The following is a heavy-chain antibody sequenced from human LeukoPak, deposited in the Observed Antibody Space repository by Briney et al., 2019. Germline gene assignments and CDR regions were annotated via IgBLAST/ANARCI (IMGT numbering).Heavy chain of an antibody. CDR3: AILYSSPPN. CDR2: ISGSGAST. J-gene: IGHJ3*01. CDR1: GFTFTTYA. Sequence: GGSLRLSCVASGFTFTTYAMSWVRQAPGKGLEWVSVISGSGASTYYADSVKGRFTISRDNSKNTLYLQMNSLRAEDTAVYYCAILYSSPPNWGQGTMVAVSS. D-gene: IGHD6-13*01. V-gene: IGHV3-23*01.